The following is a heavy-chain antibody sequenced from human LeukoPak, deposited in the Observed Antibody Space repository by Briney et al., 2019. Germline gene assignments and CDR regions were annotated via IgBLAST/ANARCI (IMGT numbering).Heavy chain of an antibody. J-gene: IGHJ6*03. D-gene: IGHD7-27*01. Sequence: SVKVSCKASGGTFSSYAISWVRQAPGQGLEWMGGIIPIFGTANYAQKFQGRVTITADKSTSTAYMELSSLRSEDTAVYYCARAPGDFIDYYYYMDVWGKGTTVTVSS. CDR1: GGTFSSYA. CDR2: IIPIFGTA. V-gene: IGHV1-69*06. CDR3: ARAPGDFIDYYYYMDV.